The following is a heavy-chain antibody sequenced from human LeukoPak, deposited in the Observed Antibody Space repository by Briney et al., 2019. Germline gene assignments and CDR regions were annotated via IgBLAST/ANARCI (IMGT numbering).Heavy chain of an antibody. J-gene: IGHJ4*02. V-gene: IGHV3-15*01. Sequence: GGCLRLSCAGSGFTFSDAWMSWVRQAPGRGLEWVGRIKNKVDGGTTDYAAPAKGRFTISRDDAKNMAYLQMSSLKIEDTGVYYCTTRGGLGYWGQGTLVTVSS. D-gene: IGHD3-10*01. CDR2: IKNKVDGGTT. CDR3: TTRGGLGY. CDR1: GFTFSDAW.